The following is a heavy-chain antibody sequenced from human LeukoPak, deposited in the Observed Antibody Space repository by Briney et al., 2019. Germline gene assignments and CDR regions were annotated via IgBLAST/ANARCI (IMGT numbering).Heavy chain of an antibody. V-gene: IGHV4-59*08. D-gene: IGHD3-10*01. J-gene: IGHJ4*02. CDR3: ASNYYGSGSLDY. CDR2: IYYSGST. Sequence: SSETLSLTCTVSGGSISSYYWSWIRQPPGKGLEWIGYIYYSGSTNYNPSLKSRVTISVDTSKNQFSLKLSSVTAADTAVYYCASNYYGSGSLDYCGQGNLVTVSS. CDR1: GGSISSYY.